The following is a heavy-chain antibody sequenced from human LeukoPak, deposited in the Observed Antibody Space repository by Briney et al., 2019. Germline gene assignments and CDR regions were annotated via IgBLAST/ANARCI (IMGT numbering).Heavy chain of an antibody. Sequence: ARSLRLSCAASGFTFSSYAMHWVRQAPGKGLEWVAVISYDGSNKYYADSVKGRFTISRDNSKNTLYLQMNSLRAEDTAVYYCARERIVGAPSPGYWGQGTLVTVSS. V-gene: IGHV3-30-3*01. CDR1: GFTFSSYA. CDR3: ARERIVGAPSPGY. D-gene: IGHD1-26*01. CDR2: ISYDGSNK. J-gene: IGHJ4*02.